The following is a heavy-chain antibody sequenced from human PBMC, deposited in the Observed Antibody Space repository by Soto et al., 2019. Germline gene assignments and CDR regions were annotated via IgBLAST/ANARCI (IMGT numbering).Heavy chain of an antibody. J-gene: IGHJ4*02. Sequence: PGESLKISCRASGYSFKTFWLGWVRQMPGKGLEWMAMIYPDDSDIKYSPSFEGQVTISVDRSITTAYLQWSSLRASDSGMFYCARVRNNGGDGFFDLWGQGTLVTVPQ. V-gene: IGHV5-51*01. CDR1: GYSFKTFW. D-gene: IGHD2-8*01. CDR3: ARVRNNGGDGFFDL. CDR2: IYPDDSDI.